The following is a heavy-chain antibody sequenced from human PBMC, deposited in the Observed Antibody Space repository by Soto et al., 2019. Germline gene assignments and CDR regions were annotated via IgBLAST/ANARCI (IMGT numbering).Heavy chain of an antibody. Sequence: SETLSLTCTVSGASISSTTYYWAWIRQPPGKGLEWIGSFYYTGGTYYNPSLKSRVTMSVDTSKNQFSLSLSSVTAADTAVYYCGRHSWNKENHWGQGTLVTVSS. CDR1: GASISSTTYY. J-gene: IGHJ5*02. V-gene: IGHV4-39*01. CDR3: GRHSWNKENH. CDR2: FYYTGGT. D-gene: IGHD1-1*01.